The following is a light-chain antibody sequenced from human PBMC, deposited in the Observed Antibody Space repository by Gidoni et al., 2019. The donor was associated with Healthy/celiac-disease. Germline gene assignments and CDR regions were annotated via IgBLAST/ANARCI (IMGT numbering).Light chain of an antibody. CDR3: QQSYSTLLT. CDR1: QSISSY. V-gene: IGKV1-39*01. J-gene: IGKJ4*01. CDR2: AAS. Sequence: DIQMTQSPSSLSASVGDRVTIPCRASQSISSYLNWYQQKPGKAPKLLIYAASSLQRGVPSRFSGSGSGTDFTLTISSLQPEDFATYYCQQSYSTLLTFGGGTKVEIK.